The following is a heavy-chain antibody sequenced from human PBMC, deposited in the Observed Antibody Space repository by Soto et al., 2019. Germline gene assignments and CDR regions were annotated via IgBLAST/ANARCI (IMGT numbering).Heavy chain of an antibody. J-gene: IGHJ2*01. D-gene: IGHD6-13*01. V-gene: IGHV4-59*11. Sequence: LSLTCAVPGGSSSSHHWSWIRQPPGEGLEWIGYIKNNGGTNYNPSLKSRVTISVDTSKNQFSLKLRSVTAADTAVYYCARGIAAATTTFSWYFDLWGRGTLVTVS. CDR3: ARGIAAATTTFSWYFDL. CDR2: IKNNGGT. CDR1: GGSSSSHH.